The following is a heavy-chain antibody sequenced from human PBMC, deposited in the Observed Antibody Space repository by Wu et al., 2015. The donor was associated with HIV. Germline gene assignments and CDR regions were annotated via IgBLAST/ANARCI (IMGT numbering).Heavy chain of an antibody. Sequence: QVQLVQSGPEVKKPGASVKVSCKASGYNFTDYYMHWMRQAPGQGPEWMGWIHPKSGDTNYAQKFQGRVAMTRDTSISTVYMEVRRLKSGDTAIFYCATSIAGAAWGQGTLVTVSS. CDR1: GYNFTDYY. CDR2: IHPKSGDT. D-gene: IGHD6-6*01. V-gene: IGHV1-2*02. CDR3: ATSIAGAA. J-gene: IGHJ4*01.